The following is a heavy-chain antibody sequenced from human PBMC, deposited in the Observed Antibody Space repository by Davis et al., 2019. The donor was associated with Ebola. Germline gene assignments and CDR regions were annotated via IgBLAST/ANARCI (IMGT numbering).Heavy chain of an antibody. Sequence: ASVKVSCKASGNTFTNYYMHWVRQAPGQGLEWMGMINPNDGRTIYAQKFQGRVTVTRDTSTTTVYMDLSSLRSEDTALYYCTTPGGQDSGYDVFDIRGQGTMVTVSS. CDR1: GNTFTNYY. V-gene: IGHV1-46*03. CDR3: TTPGGQDSGYDVFDI. D-gene: IGHD5-12*01. CDR2: INPNDGRT. J-gene: IGHJ3*02.